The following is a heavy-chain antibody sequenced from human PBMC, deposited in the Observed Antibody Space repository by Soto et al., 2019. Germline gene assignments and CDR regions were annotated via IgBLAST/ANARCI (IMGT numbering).Heavy chain of an antibody. J-gene: IGHJ4*02. CDR3: VRDLLGSGGHFDY. V-gene: IGHV3-33*01. CDR2: IWYDGSNT. Sequence: PGGSLRLSCAASGFIFSSFGMHWVRQAPGKGLEWVAHIWYDGSNTYYADSVKGRFTISRDNSRNTVYLQMNSLRAEDTAVYHCVRDLLGSGGHFDYWGRGAPVTVSS. CDR1: GFIFSSFG. D-gene: IGHD7-27*01.